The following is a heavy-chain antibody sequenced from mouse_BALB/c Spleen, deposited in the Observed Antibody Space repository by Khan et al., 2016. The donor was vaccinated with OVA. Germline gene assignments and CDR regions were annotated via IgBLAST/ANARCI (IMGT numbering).Heavy chain of an antibody. J-gene: IGHJ3*01. Sequence: EVQLQESAGGLVQPGGSLILSCAASGFDFSRNWMSWARQAPGKGQEWIGEINPGSSTINYTPSLKDKFIISRDNAKNTLYLQMRKVRSEDTALYYCARLERYGQLANWGQGTLVTVSA. V-gene: IGHV4-2*02. CDR1: GFDFSRNW. CDR3: ARLERYGQLAN. CDR2: INPGSSTI. D-gene: IGHD2-14*01.